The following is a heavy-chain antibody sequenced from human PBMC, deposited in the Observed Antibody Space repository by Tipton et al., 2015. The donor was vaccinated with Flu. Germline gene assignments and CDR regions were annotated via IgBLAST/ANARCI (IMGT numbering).Heavy chain of an antibody. V-gene: IGHV1-18*01. J-gene: IGHJ5*02. CDR1: GYTFTRYG. D-gene: IGHD1-7*01. Sequence: QVQLVQSGAEMKKPGASVQVSCKASGYTFTRYGISWVRQAPGQGLEWMGWIRSYNTNTRYAQKFQGRVTMTTDTSTGTAYMELRSLRSDDTAVYYCARSQVDWNYTPNWIDPWGQGTLVAVSS. CDR2: IRSYNTNT. CDR3: ARSQVDWNYTPNWIDP.